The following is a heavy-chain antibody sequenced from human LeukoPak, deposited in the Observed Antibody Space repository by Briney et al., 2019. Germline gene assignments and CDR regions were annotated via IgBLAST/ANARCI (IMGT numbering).Heavy chain of an antibody. D-gene: IGHD6-19*01. J-gene: IGHJ6*02. CDR2: IKQDGSEK. V-gene: IGHV3-7*01. CDR1: GFTFSSYW. Sequence: PGGSLRLSCAASGFTFSSYWMSWVRQAPGKGLEWVANIKQDGSEKYYVDSVKGRFTISRDNAKNSLYLQMNSLRAEDTAVYYCARVAGTSPYYYCGMDVWGQGTTVTVSS. CDR3: ARVAGTSPYYYCGMDV.